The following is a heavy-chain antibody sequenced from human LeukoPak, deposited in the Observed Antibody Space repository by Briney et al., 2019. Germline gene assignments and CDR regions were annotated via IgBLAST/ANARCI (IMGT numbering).Heavy chain of an antibody. CDR3: ANSYYYDSSGYCLEY. CDR2: IIPILGIA. V-gene: IGHV1-69*10. D-gene: IGHD3-22*01. CDR1: GGTFSSYA. J-gene: IGHJ4*02. Sequence: SSVKVSCKASGGTFSSYAISWVRQAPGQGLEWMGRIIPILGIANYAQKFQGRVTITADKSTSTAYMELSSLRSKDTAVYYCANSYYYDSSGYCLEYWGQGTLVTVSS.